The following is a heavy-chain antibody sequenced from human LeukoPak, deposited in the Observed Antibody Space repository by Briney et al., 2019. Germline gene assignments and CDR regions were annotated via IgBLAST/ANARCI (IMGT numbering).Heavy chain of an antibody. CDR2: IDVSGDTK. CDR1: GFSISNYG. D-gene: IGHD6-19*01. V-gene: IGHV3-23*01. CDR3: AQGYSSGWYRY. J-gene: IGHJ4*02. Sequence: GGSLRLSCAVSGFSISNYGMSWVRQAPGKGLEWVSAIDVSGDTKYYADSVRGRFIISRDNSKNTLYVQMSSLRAEDTAVYYCAQGYSSGWYRYWGQGTLVTVPS.